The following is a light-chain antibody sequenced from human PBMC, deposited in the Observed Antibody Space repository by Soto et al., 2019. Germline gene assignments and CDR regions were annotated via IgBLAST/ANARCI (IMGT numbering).Light chain of an antibody. J-gene: IGKJ5*01. V-gene: IGKV1-5*02. CDR3: QQYNAYPIT. CDR2: DVS. CDR1: QRISRW. Sequence: DVQMTQSPSTLSPSVGDRVTIICRASQRISRWLAWYQQKPGKPPKLLIFDVSSLESGVPSRFSGSGSGTEFTLTISNMQPDDFATYYCQQYNAYPITFGQGTRLEIK.